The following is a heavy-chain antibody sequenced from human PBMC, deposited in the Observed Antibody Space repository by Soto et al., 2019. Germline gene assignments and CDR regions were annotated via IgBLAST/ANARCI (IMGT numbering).Heavy chain of an antibody. CDR1: GFTLSSSA. Sequence: SVKVSCKTSGFTLSSSAVRWVRQTRGQRLEWIGWIVAGSGNTHYAQRFQERVTLTRDMSTSTAYLELSSLRSEDTAVYYCAADPYYYDSSNYYSFDHWGQGTLVTVSS. CDR2: IVAGSGNT. V-gene: IGHV1-58*01. J-gene: IGHJ4*02. D-gene: IGHD3-22*01. CDR3: AADPYYYDSSNYYSFDH.